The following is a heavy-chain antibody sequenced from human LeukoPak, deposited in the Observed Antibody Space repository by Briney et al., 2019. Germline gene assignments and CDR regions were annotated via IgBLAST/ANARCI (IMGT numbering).Heavy chain of an antibody. CDR1: GFTFSNYW. J-gene: IGHJ4*02. Sequence: PGGSLRLSCAASGFTFSNYWMSWVRQAPGKGLEWVANIKQDGSKKYYVDSVKGRFTISRDDSKNTLYLQMNSLRAEDTAMYYCAKEDGWSYEDYWGQGTLVTVSS. V-gene: IGHV3-7*01. D-gene: IGHD5-24*01. CDR3: AKEDGWSYEDY. CDR2: IKQDGSKK.